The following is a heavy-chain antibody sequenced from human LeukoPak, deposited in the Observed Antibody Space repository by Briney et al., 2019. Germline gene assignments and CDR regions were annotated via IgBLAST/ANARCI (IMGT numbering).Heavy chain of an antibody. CDR2: INHSGYT. CDR1: GVPFSNYY. D-gene: IGHD6-19*01. Sequence: SETLSLTCAVSGVPFSNYYWSWVRQAPRQGLEWIGEINHSGYTNYNPSLKSRVTMSIDTAKNQFSLILTSVTAADAGVYYCTRAVAGHPDWGQGTLVTVSS. CDR3: TRAVAGHPD. V-gene: IGHV4-34*01. J-gene: IGHJ4*02.